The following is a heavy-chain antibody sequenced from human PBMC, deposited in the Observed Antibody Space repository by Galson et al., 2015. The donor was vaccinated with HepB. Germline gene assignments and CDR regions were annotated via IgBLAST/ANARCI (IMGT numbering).Heavy chain of an antibody. CDR3: AKDAAAALVATTNYYYYYGMDV. D-gene: IGHD5-12*01. V-gene: IGHV3-9*01. CDR2: ISWNSGSI. Sequence: SLRLSCAASGFTFDDYAMHWVRQAPGKSLEWVSGISWNSGSIGYADSVKGRFTISRDNAKNSLYLQMNSLRAEDTALYYCAKDAAAALVATTNYYYYYGMDVWGQGTTVTVSS. CDR1: GFTFDDYA. J-gene: IGHJ6*02.